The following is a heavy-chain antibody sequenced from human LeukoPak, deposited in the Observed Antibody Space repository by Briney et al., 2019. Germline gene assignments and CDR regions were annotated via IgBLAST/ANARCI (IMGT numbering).Heavy chain of an antibody. CDR1: GFTFSSYA. D-gene: IGHD6-13*01. J-gene: IGHJ4*02. V-gene: IGHV3-23*01. CDR2: ISGSGGST. Sequence: GGSLRLSCAASGFTFSSYAMSRVRQAPGKGLEWVSAISGSGGSTYYADSVKGRFTISRDNAKNSLYLQMNSLRAEDTAVYYCAREPQRIAAAGPFDYWGQGTLVTVSS. CDR3: AREPQRIAAAGPFDY.